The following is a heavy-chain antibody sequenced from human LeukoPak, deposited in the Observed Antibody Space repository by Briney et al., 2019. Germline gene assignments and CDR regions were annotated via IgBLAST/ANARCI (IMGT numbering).Heavy chain of an antibody. J-gene: IGHJ6*03. CDR3: ARDPGYCSSTSCYHYYYYYMDV. Sequence: GASVKVSRKASGYTFTGYYMHWVRQAPGQGLEWMGWINPNSGGTNYAQKFQGRVTMTRDTSISTAYMELSRLRSDDTAVYYCARDPGYCSSTSCYHYYYYYMDVWGKGTTVTVSS. CDR1: GYTFTGYY. D-gene: IGHD2-2*03. V-gene: IGHV1-2*02. CDR2: INPNSGGT.